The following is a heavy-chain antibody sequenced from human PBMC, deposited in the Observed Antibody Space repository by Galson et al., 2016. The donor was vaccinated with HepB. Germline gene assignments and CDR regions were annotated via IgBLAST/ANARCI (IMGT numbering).Heavy chain of an antibody. D-gene: IGHD3-10*01. J-gene: IGHJ4*02. CDR1: GYTFTSYD. CDR2: MNSNSGNT. V-gene: IGHV1-8*01. CDR3: ARGRGTFGY. Sequence: SVKVSCKASGYTFTSYDINWVRQATGQGLEWMGWMNSNSGNTVYAQKFQGKLTMTRNTSISTAYMELSSLTSEDTAIYSCARGRGTFGYWGQGSLVTVSS.